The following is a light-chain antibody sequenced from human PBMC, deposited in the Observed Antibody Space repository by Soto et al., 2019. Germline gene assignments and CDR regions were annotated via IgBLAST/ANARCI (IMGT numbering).Light chain of an antibody. J-gene: IGKJ1*01. Sequence: EIVLTQSPATLSLSPGERATLSCRASQSVSTYLAWYQQKPGQAPRLLIYDASTRATGIPARLSGSGSGTDFTLTISSLEPEEFAVYYCQQRGNWPRTFGQGNKVEIK. CDR2: DAS. CDR3: QQRGNWPRT. CDR1: QSVSTY. V-gene: IGKV3-11*01.